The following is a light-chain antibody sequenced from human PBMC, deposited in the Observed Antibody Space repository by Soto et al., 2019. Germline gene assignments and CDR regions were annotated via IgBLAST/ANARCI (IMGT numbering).Light chain of an antibody. CDR1: SSNIGAGYD. CDR2: ANN. Sequence: QSVLTQPPSVSGPPGRRVTISCSGTSSNIGAGYDVHWYQQLPGTAPKLLISANNIRPSGVPDRFSGSKSGTSASLAITGLQAEDEADYYCQSYDSSLSGSGVFGGGTKLTVL. J-gene: IGLJ3*02. CDR3: QSYDSSLSGSGV. V-gene: IGLV1-40*01.